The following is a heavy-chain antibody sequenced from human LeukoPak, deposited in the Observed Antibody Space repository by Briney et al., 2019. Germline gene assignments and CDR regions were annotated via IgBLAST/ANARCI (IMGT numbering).Heavy chain of an antibody. CDR3: ARAPRHADWFDP. Sequence: SETLSLTCTVSGGSISSYYWSWIRQPPGKGLEWIGYIYYSGSTNYNPSLKSRVTISVDTSKNQFSLKLSSVTAEDTAVYYCARAPRHADWFDPWGQGTLVTVSS. CDR1: GGSISSYY. V-gene: IGHV4-59*01. D-gene: IGHD2-2*01. J-gene: IGHJ5*02. CDR2: IYYSGST.